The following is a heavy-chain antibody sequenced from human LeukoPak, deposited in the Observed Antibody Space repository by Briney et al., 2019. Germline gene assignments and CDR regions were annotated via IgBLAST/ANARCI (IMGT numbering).Heavy chain of an antibody. CDR1: GFTFSSYA. CDR3: AKQMFGIAAAGNAPFDY. D-gene: IGHD6-13*01. J-gene: IGHJ4*02. CDR2: ISWNSGSI. Sequence: GGSLRLSCAASGFTFSSYAMHWVRQAPGKGLEWVSGISWNSGSIGYADSVKGRFTISRDNAKNSLYLQMNSLRAEDTALYYCAKQMFGIAAAGNAPFDYWGQGTLVTVSS. V-gene: IGHV3-9*01.